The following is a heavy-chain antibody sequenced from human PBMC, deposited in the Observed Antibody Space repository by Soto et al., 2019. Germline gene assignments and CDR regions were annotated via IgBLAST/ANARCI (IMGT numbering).Heavy chain of an antibody. CDR1: GGSISSSNW. Sequence: SETLSLTCAVSGGSISSSNWWSWVRQPPGKGLEWIGEIYHSGSTNYNPSLKSRVTISVDKSKNQFSLKLSSVTAADTAVYYCARAAALLWFGELLYYFDYWGQGTPVTVSS. D-gene: IGHD3-10*01. J-gene: IGHJ4*02. CDR3: ARAAALLWFGELLYYFDY. CDR2: IYHSGST. V-gene: IGHV4-4*02.